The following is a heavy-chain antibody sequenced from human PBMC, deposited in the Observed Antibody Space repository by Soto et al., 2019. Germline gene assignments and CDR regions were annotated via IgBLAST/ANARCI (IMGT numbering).Heavy chain of an antibody. D-gene: IGHD2-2*01. V-gene: IGHV3-30*18. Sequence: GESLKISCAASGFSFSNYGMHWVRQAPGKGLEWVAFVSSDGSNKYYADSVKGRFTISRDNSKSALYLQVDSLRVDDTAVYYCAKDRVIQLLPIWPDPWGQGTLVTVSS. CDR3: AKDRVIQLLPIWPDP. CDR2: VSSDGSNK. J-gene: IGHJ5*02. CDR1: GFSFSNYG.